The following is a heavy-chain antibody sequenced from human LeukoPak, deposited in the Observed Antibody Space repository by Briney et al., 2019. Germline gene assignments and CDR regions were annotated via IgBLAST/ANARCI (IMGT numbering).Heavy chain of an antibody. J-gene: IGHJ4*02. CDR1: GGSISSYY. Sequence: SETLSLTCTVSGGSISSYYWSWIRQPPGKGLEWIGYIYCSGSTNYNPSLKSRVTISVDTSKNQFSLKLSSVAAADTAVYYCARVVRGSPPYFDYWGQGTLVTVSS. CDR2: IYCSGST. V-gene: IGHV4-59*01. CDR3: ARVVRGSPPYFDY. D-gene: IGHD1-26*01.